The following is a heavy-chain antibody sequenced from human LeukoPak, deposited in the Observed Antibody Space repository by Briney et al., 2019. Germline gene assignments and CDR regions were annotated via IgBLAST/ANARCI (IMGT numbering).Heavy chain of an antibody. V-gene: IGHV3-30*18. J-gene: IGHJ4*02. CDR1: GFTFSSYG. D-gene: IGHD1-26*01. CDR3: AKELGQWELLPAFDY. CDR2: ISYDGSNK. Sequence: SGGSLRLSCAASGFTFSSYGMHWVRQAPGKGLEWVAVISYDGSNKYYADSVKGRFTISRDNSKNTLYLQMNSLRAEDTAVYYCAKELGQWELLPAFDYWGQGTLVTVSS.